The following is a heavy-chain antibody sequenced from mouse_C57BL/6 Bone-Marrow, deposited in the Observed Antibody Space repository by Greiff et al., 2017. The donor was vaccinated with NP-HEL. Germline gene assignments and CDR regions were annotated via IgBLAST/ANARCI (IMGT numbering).Heavy chain of an antibody. D-gene: IGHD1-1*01. CDR1: GFNFKNTY. CDR3: ARRGSPFDY. J-gene: IGHJ2*01. CDR2: IDPANGNT. Sequence: EVQLQQSVAELVRPGASVKLSCTASGFNFKNTYMHWVKQRPDQGLEWIGRIDPANGNTKYAPKFQGKATITADTSSNTAYLQLSSLTSEDTAIYYCARRGSPFDYWGQGTTLTVSS. V-gene: IGHV14-3*01.